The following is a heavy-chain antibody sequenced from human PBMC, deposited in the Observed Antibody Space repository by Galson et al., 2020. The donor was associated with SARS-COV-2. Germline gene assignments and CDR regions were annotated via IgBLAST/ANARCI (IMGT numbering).Heavy chain of an antibody. CDR3: VREANWNYVGAFDI. CDR1: GFTFSSYE. Sequence: GGSLRLSCAASGFTFSSYEMNWVRQAPGKGLEWVSYISSSGSTIYYADSVKGRFTISRDNAKNSLYLQMNSLRAEDTAVYYCVREANWNYVGAFDIWGQGTMVTVSS. D-gene: IGHD1-7*01. J-gene: IGHJ3*02. V-gene: IGHV3-48*03. CDR2: ISSSGSTI.